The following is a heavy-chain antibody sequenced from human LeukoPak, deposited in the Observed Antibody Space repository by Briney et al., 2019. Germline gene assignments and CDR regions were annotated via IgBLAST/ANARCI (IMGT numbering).Heavy chain of an antibody. J-gene: IGHJ4*02. V-gene: IGHV1-18*01. D-gene: IGHD2-21*01. CDR3: ATSTGGDSDLYFHY. CDR2: ISGYNGDT. CDR1: GYTFTAYG. Sequence: GASVKVSCLASGYTFTAYGISWVRQAPGQGLEWMGWISGYNGDTKYAQRFEGRVTMTTDTSTTTAFMDLRSLRSDDTAVYFCATSTGGDSDLYFHYWGQGTLVSVSS.